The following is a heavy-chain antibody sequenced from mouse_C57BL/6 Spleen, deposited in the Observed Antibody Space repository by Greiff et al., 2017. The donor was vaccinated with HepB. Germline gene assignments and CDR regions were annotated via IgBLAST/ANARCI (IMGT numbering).Heavy chain of an antibody. CDR3: ARGGRPYAMDY. Sequence: EVKLVESGGGLVKPGGSLKLSCAASGFTFSDYGMHWVRQAPEKGLEWVAYISSGSSTIYYADTVKGRFTISRDNAKNTLFLQMTSLRSEDTAMYYCARGGRPYAMDYWGQGTSVTVSS. D-gene: IGHD1-1*01. V-gene: IGHV5-17*01. CDR2: ISSGSSTI. J-gene: IGHJ4*01. CDR1: GFTFSDYG.